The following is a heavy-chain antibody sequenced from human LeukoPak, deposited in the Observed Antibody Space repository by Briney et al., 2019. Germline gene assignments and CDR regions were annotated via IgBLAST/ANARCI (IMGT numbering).Heavy chain of an antibody. D-gene: IGHD2-2*02. CDR2: IIPILGIA. Sequence: SVKVSCKASGGTFGSYTISWVRQAPGQGLEWMGRIIPILGIANYAQKFQGRVTITADKSTSTAYMELSSLRSEDTAVYYCARAREAAVLGLNYWGQGTLVTVSS. CDR1: GGTFGSYT. V-gene: IGHV1-69*02. J-gene: IGHJ4*02. CDR3: ARAREAAVLGLNY.